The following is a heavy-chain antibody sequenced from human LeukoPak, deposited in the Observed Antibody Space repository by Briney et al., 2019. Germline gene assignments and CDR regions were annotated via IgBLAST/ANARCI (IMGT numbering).Heavy chain of an antibody. CDR2: ISSSSSYI. D-gene: IGHD6-13*01. V-gene: IGHV3-21*01. Sequence: GGSLTLSCAPSGFTFSSYRMNWARHAPGKWLEWVSSISSSSSYIYYTDSVKARLHISRDNAKNSLYLQMNSLRAEDTAVYYCARGSVQAAAAGINPDYWGQGTLVTVSS. J-gene: IGHJ4*02. CDR3: ARGSVQAAAAGINPDY. CDR1: GFTFSSYR.